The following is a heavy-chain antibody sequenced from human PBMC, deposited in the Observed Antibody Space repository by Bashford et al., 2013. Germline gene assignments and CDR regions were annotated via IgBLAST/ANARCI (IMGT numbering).Heavy chain of an antibody. CDR1: GFTFGDYA. V-gene: IGHV3-49*03. CDR3: TRVRRATGNHNYYYYGMDV. J-gene: IGHJ6*02. CDR2: IRSKAYGGTT. D-gene: IGHD1-1*01. Sequence: GSLRLSCTASGFTFGDYAMSWFRQAPGKGLEWVGFIRSKAYGGTTEYAASVKGRFTISRDDSKSIAYLQMNSLKTEDTAVYYCTRVRRATGNHNYYYYGMDVWGQGTTVTVSS.